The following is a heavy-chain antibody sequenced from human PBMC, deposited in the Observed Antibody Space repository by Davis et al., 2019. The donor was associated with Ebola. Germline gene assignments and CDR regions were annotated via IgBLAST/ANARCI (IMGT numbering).Heavy chain of an antibody. Sequence: AASVKVSCKASGYTFTAYYMHWVRQAPGQGLEWMGRINPNSGATNYAQKFQGRVTMTRDTSISTAYMEVTRLRSDDTAVYYCASAGRGYSADWGQGTLVTVSS. CDR3: ASAGRGYSAD. D-gene: IGHD3-22*01. V-gene: IGHV1-2*06. CDR2: INPNSGAT. J-gene: IGHJ4*02. CDR1: GYTFTAYY.